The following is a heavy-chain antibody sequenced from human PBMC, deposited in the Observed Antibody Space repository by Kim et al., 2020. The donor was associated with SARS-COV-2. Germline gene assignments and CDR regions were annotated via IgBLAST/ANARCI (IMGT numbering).Heavy chain of an antibody. CDR3: ARSNLAGFPPLDYYDGMDV. Sequence: SVKVSCKASGGTFSSYAISWVRQAPGQGLEWMGGIIPIFGTANYAQKFQCRVTITSDESTSTAYMELSSLRSGDTAVYYCARSNLAGFPPLDYYDGMDVWGPGATVTVSS. CDR1: GGTFSSYA. CDR2: IIPIFGTA. J-gene: IGHJ6*02. V-gene: IGHV1-69*13.